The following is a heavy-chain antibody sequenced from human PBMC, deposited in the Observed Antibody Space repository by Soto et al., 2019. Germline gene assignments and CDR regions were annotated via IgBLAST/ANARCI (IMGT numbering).Heavy chain of an antibody. D-gene: IGHD2-8*01. CDR2: MRYSGST. Sequence: SETLSLTCTVSGGSISGYYCSWIRQAPGKGLEWIGYMRYSGSTNYNPSLKSRVTISLDTSKNHCSLKLTSVTAVDTAVYLCARITRPDNGALYYFDYWGQGVLVTVSS. V-gene: IGHV4-59*01. CDR1: GGSISGYY. J-gene: IGHJ4*02. CDR3: ARITRPDNGALYYFDY.